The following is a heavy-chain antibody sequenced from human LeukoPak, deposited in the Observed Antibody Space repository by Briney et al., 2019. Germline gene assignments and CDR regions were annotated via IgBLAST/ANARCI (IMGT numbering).Heavy chain of an antibody. D-gene: IGHD3-3*01. Sequence: PSETLFLTCTVSGGSISSYYWSWIRQPPGKGLEWIGYIYYSGSTNYNPSLKSRVTISVDTSKNQFSLKLSSVTAADTAVYYCARAYYDFWSGYSYFDYWGQGTLVTVSS. CDR1: GGSISSYY. V-gene: IGHV4-59*01. CDR3: ARAYYDFWSGYSYFDY. CDR2: IYYSGST. J-gene: IGHJ4*02.